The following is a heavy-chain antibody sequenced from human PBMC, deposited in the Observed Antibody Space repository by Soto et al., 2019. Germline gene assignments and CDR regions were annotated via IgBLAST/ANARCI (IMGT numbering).Heavy chain of an antibody. CDR2: MWYDGTKE. J-gene: IGHJ5*02. CDR3: ARGSSNFGVVVSLDP. D-gene: IGHD3-3*01. Sequence: QVQLVESGGGVVQPGGSLRLSCAASGFTFSSFGMHWVRQAPGKGLEWVAMMWYDGTKEYYADSVKGRFTISRDNSKNTLYLQMNSMRVEDTAVYYCARGSSNFGVVVSLDPWGQGTPVTVSS. V-gene: IGHV3-33*01. CDR1: GFTFSSFG.